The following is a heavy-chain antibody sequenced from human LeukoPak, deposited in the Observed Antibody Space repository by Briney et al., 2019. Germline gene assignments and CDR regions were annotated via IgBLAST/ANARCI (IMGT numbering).Heavy chain of an antibody. D-gene: IGHD2-2*01. J-gene: IGHJ5*02. CDR1: GFTFSSYA. V-gene: IGHV3-23*01. CDR3: AKDRYCSSTSCDLNWFDP. Sequence: GGSLRLACAASGFTFSSYAMSWVRQAPGKGLEWVSAISGSGGGTYYADSVKGRFTISRDNSKNTMYLQMNSLRAEDTAVYYCAKDRYCSSTSCDLNWFDPWGQGTLDTVSS. CDR2: ISGSGGGT.